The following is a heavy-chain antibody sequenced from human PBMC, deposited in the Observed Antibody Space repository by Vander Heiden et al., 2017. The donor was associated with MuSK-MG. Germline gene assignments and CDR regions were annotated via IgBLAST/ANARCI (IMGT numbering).Heavy chain of an antibody. Sequence: QITLKESGPTLVKPTQTLTLTCTFSGFSFDTRGVGVGWIRQPPGKALEWLALIFWDDDKPYSPSLRSRLTITKDTSKNLVVLTMTNMGPEDTATYYCAHRSMATAGGFGFWGQGIPVTVSS. CDR2: IFWDDDK. CDR3: AHRSMATAGGFGF. J-gene: IGHJ4*02. D-gene: IGHD6-6*01. V-gene: IGHV2-5*02. CDR1: GFSFDTRGVG.